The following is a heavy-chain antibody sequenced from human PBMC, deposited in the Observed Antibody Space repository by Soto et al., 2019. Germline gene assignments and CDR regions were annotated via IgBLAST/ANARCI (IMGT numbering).Heavy chain of an antibody. Sequence: QVQLVESGGGVVQPGRSLRLSCAASGFTFSSHAMHWVRQAPGKGLEWVAVTSYDGTHRYSADFLKGRFTISRDNSKNTLYLQMNSLRAEDTAVYYCARDTSTPYDYVWGGSHFDHWGQGTLVTVSS. D-gene: IGHD3-16*01. CDR3: ARDTSTPYDYVWGGSHFDH. J-gene: IGHJ4*02. CDR1: GFTFSSHA. CDR2: TSYDGTHR. V-gene: IGHV3-30-3*01.